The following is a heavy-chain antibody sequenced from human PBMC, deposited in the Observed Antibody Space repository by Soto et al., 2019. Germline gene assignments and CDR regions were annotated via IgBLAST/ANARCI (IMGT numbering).Heavy chain of an antibody. V-gene: IGHV3-72*01. D-gene: IGHD1-26*01. Sequence: GGSLRLSCAASGFTFIDHYMDWVRQAPGKGLEWVGRIRKKANSYTTEYAASVKGRFTISRDDSKNSLYLQMNSLKTEDTAVYYCARGPGSYSPFDYWGPGTLVTVSS. CDR1: GFTFIDHY. CDR2: IRKKANSYTT. J-gene: IGHJ4*02. CDR3: ARGPGSYSPFDY.